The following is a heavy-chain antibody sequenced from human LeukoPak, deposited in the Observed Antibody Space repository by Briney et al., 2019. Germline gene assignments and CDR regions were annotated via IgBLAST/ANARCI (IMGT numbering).Heavy chain of an antibody. CDR3: ARAAVPGIAVAGIMYWFDP. D-gene: IGHD6-19*01. Sequence: PSETLSLTCTVSGGSISSYYWSWIRQPPGKGLEWIGYIYYSGSTNYNPSLKSRVTISVDTSKNQFSLKLSSVTAADTAVYYCARAAVPGIAVAGIMYWFDPWGQGTLVTVSS. CDR1: GGSISSYY. V-gene: IGHV4-59*01. J-gene: IGHJ5*02. CDR2: IYYSGST.